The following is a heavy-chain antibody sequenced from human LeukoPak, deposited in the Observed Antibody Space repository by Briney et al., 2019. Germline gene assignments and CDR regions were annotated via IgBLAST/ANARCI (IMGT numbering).Heavy chain of an antibody. CDR2: IIWNSGSI. D-gene: IGHD1-26*01. CDR3: AKDISVGATPYYFDY. CDR1: GFTFYDYA. V-gene: IGHV3-9*01. J-gene: IGHJ4*02. Sequence: GGSLRLSCAASGFTFYDYAMHWVRQAPGKGLEWVSGIIWNSGSIGYADSVKGRFTISRDNAKNSLYLQMNSLRAEDTALYYCAKDISVGATPYYFDYWGQGTLVTVSS.